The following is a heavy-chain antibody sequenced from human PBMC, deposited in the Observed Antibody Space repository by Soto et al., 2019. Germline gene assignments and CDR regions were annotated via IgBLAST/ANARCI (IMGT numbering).Heavy chain of an antibody. CDR3: AKDFAATHFADY. CDR2: INHSGST. V-gene: IGHV4-34*01. CDR1: GGSFSGYY. J-gene: IGHJ4*02. Sequence: SETLSLTCAVYGGSFSGYYWSWIRQPPGKGLEWIGEINHSGSTNYNPSLKSRVTISVDTSKNQFSLKLSSVTAADTAVYYCAKDFAATHFADYWGQGTLVTVSS. D-gene: IGHD3-9*01.